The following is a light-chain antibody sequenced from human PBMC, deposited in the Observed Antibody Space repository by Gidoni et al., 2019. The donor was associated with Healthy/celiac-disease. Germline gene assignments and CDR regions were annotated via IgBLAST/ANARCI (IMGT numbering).Light chain of an antibody. CDR1: SSHVGGYNY. CDR3: SSYTSSSTLVV. CDR2: DVS. J-gene: IGLJ2*01. V-gene: IGLV2-14*01. Sequence: QSALTQPASVTGSPRQSITTSCTGTSSHVGGYNYVSWYQQHPGKAPKLMRYDVSNRPSGVSNRFSGSKSGNTASLTISGLQAEDEADYYCSSYTSSSTLVVFGGGTKLTVL.